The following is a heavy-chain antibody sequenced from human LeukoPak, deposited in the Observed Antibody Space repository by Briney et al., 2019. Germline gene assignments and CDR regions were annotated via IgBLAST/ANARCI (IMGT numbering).Heavy chain of an antibody. CDR1: GFTFSSYA. V-gene: IGHV3-23*01. CDR3: ANSVYYYDSSGYYLGGYFDY. Sequence: GGSLRLSCAASGFTFSSYAMSWVRQAPGKGLEWVSATSGSGGSTYYADSVKGRFTISRDNSKNTLYLQMNSLRAEDTAVYYCANSVYYYDSSGYYLGGYFDYWGQGTLVTVSS. D-gene: IGHD3-22*01. CDR2: TSGSGGST. J-gene: IGHJ4*02.